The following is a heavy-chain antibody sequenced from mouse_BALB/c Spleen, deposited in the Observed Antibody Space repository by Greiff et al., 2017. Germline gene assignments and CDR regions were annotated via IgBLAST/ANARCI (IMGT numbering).Heavy chain of an antibody. D-gene: IGHD1-1*01. CDR1: GFNIKDTY. Sequence: EVQLQQSGAELVKPGASVKLSCTASGFNIKDTYMHWVKQRPEQGLEWIGRIDPANGNTKYDPKFQGKATITADTSSNTAYLQLSSLTSEDTAVYYCARGYYYGSSPYYFDYWGQGTTLTVSS. J-gene: IGHJ2*01. V-gene: IGHV14-3*02. CDR2: IDPANGNT. CDR3: ARGYYYGSSPYYFDY.